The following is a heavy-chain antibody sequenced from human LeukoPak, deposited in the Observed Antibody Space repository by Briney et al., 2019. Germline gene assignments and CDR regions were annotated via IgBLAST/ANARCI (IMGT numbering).Heavy chain of an antibody. CDR2: INHSGST. CDR1: GGSFSGYY. V-gene: IGHV4-34*01. CDR3: ARGRFNGSGSYYTRYYYYYYYYMDV. D-gene: IGHD3-10*01. J-gene: IGHJ6*03. Sequence: ETLSLTCAVYGGSFSGYYWNWIRQPPGKGLEWIGEINHSGSTNYNPSLKSRVTISVDTSKNQFSLKLSSVTAADTAVYYCARGRFNGSGSYYTRYYYYYYYYMDVWGKGTTVTVSS.